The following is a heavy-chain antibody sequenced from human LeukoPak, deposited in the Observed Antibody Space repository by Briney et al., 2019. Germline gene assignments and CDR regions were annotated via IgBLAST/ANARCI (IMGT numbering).Heavy chain of an antibody. CDR2: INSSGGST. Sequence: GGSLRLSCAASGFTFSSYAMSWVRQAPGKGLEWGSVINSSGGSTNYADSVKGRFTISRDNSKNTLYLQMNSLRAEDTAVYYCAKGYTMIKDFDYWGQGTLVTVSS. J-gene: IGHJ4*02. CDR1: GFTFSSYA. CDR3: AKGYTMIKDFDY. V-gene: IGHV3-23*01. D-gene: IGHD3-22*01.